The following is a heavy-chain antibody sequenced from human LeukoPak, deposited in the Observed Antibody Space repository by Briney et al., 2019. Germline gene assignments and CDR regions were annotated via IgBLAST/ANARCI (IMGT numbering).Heavy chain of an antibody. CDR1: GFTFSTYG. CDR2: TSYDGSNK. V-gene: IGHV3-30*18. CDR3: AKDLFYYGTPALDY. D-gene: IGHD3-10*01. Sequence: GGSLRLSCAASGFTFSTYGMQWVRQAPGKGLEWVAVTSYDGSNKGYADSVKGRFTISRDNSKNTLYLQMNNLRAEDTAVYYCAKDLFYYGTPALDYWGQGTLVTASS. J-gene: IGHJ4*02.